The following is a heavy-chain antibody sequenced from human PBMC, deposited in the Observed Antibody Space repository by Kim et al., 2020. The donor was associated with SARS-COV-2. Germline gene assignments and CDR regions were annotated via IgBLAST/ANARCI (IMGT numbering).Heavy chain of an antibody. Sequence: GGSLRLSCSASGFTFSSYAMHWVRQAPGKGLEYVSAISSNGGSTYYADSVKGRFTISRDNSKNTLYLQMSSLRAEDTAVYYCVKEVLLWFGELFQFGYFDYWGQGTLVTVSS. CDR1: GFTFSSYA. CDR3: VKEVLLWFGELFQFGYFDY. CDR2: ISSNGGST. J-gene: IGHJ4*02. D-gene: IGHD3-10*01. V-gene: IGHV3-64D*06.